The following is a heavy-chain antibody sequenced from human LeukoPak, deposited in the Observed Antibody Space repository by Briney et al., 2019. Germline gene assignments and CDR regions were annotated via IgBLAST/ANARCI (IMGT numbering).Heavy chain of an antibody. J-gene: IGHJ4*02. CDR2: ISSDGSIK. Sequence: GGSLRLSCTASKFTFSHYGMQWVRQAPGRGLEWVAVISSDGSIKVYADSVKGRFTLSRDNSINTVDLQMNSLRAEDTAVYYCVKEYHSRGFGAYFDYWGQGTLVTVSS. CDR1: KFTFSHYG. V-gene: IGHV3-30*18. CDR3: VKEYHSRGFGAYFDY. D-gene: IGHD3-3*01.